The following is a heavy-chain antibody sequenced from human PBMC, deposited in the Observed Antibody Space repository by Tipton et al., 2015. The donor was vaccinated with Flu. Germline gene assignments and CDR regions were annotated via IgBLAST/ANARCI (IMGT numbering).Heavy chain of an antibody. CDR3: ERVYISYFSDY. V-gene: IGHV3-30*03. Sequence: SLRLSCVTSGFTFRSYGIHWVRQVPGKGLEWVAFISDDGRDKLYADSMKGRFTISRENSKKTVYLEMNNLRPEDTAVYFCERVYISYFSDYWGRGTLVTVSS. D-gene: IGHD3-9*01. J-gene: IGHJ4*02. CDR2: ISDDGRDK. CDR1: GFTFRSYG.